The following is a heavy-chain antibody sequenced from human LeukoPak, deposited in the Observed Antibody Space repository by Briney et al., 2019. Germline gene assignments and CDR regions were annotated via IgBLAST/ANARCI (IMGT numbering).Heavy chain of an antibody. CDR2: IYTSGST. J-gene: IGHJ5*02. V-gene: IGHV4-4*07. Sequence: SETLSLTCTVSGGSISSYYWSWMRQPVGKGLEWIGRIYTSGSTKYNPSLKSRVTVSVDTSKNQFSLKLSSVTAADTAVYYCARDKTGDYGDLNWFDPWGQGTLVTVSS. CDR3: ARDKTGDYGDLNWFDP. CDR1: GGSISSYY. D-gene: IGHD4-17*01.